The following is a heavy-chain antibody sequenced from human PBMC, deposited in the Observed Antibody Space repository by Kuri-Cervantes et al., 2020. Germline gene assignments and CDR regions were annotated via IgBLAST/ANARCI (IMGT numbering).Heavy chain of an antibody. CDR2: INSDGSST. CDR3: ARNSWGIDY. Sequence: ETLSLTCAASGFTFSSYWMHWVRQAPGKGLVWVTRINSDGSSTSYADSVEGRFTISRDNAKDTLYLQMHDLRVEDTAVYYCARNSWGIDYWGQGTLVTVSS. V-gene: IGHV3-74*01. J-gene: IGHJ4*02. D-gene: IGHD3-16*01. CDR1: GFTFSSYW.